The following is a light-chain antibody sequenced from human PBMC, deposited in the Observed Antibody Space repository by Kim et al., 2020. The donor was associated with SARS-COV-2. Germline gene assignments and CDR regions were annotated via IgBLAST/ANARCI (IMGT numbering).Light chain of an antibody. V-gene: IGLV3-21*04. Sequence: GKTARITCGGNNIGSKSVHWYQLKPGQAPVMVIYYDSDRPSGIRERFSGSNSGNTATLTISRVEAGDEADYYCQVWDSSSDHPVFGGGTQLTVL. CDR2: YDS. J-gene: IGLJ3*02. CDR1: NIGSKS. CDR3: QVWDSSSDHPV.